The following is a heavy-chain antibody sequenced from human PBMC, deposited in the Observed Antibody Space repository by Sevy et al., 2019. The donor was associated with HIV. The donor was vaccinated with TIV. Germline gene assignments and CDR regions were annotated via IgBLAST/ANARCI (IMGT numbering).Heavy chain of an antibody. J-gene: IGHJ4*02. CDR2: ISGSSSTI. V-gene: IGHV3-48*01. CDR1: GFSFSDYS. CDR3: VRVTGPGSFLFDY. Sequence: GGSLRLSCAASGFSFSDYSLSWVRQTPEKGLEWLSLISGSSSTIHYADSVKGRFTISRDNGKNSLCLQMNSLRVEDTAMYYCVRVTGPGSFLFDYWGQGTLVTVSS.